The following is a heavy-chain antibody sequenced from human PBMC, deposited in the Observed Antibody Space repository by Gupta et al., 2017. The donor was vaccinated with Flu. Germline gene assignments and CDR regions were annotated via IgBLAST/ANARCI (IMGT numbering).Heavy chain of an antibody. D-gene: IGHD3-9*01. J-gene: IGHJ6*02. Sequence: QVQLQESGPGLVKPSETLSLTCAVSGYSISSGYYWGWIRQPPGKGLEWIGSIYHSGSIYYNPSLKSRVTISVDTSKNQFSLKLSSVTAADTAVYYCARDEVLRYFDWSKPYYYYGMDVWGQGTTVTVSS. CDR1: GYSISSGYY. CDR2: IYHSGSI. V-gene: IGHV4-38-2*01. CDR3: ARDEVLRYFDWSKPYYYYGMDV.